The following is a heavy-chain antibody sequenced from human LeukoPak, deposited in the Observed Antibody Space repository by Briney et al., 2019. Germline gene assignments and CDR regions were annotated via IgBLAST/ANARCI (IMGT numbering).Heavy chain of an antibody. CDR2: ISNTGNTI. D-gene: IGHD6-13*01. V-gene: IGHV3-11*04. CDR3: ASPGAAAGFLDAFEI. CDR1: GFSFSDYY. J-gene: IGHJ3*02. Sequence: PGGSLRLSCVASGFSFSDYYMSWIRQAPGRGLEGVSYISNTGNTIYYADSMKGRFTISRDNAKNSLYLQVNSLRAEDTAVSFCASPGAAAGFLDAFEIWGQGTMATASS.